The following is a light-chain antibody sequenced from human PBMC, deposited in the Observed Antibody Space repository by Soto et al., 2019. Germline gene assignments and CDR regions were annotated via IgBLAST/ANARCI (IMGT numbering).Light chain of an antibody. CDR2: GAS. J-gene: IGKJ1*01. CDR3: QQYNNWPPWT. V-gene: IGKV3-15*01. Sequence: EIVMTKSPAALSVSPEERATLSCRASQSVSSNLAWHQQTPGQAPRLPIYGASTRATGIPARFSGSGSGTEFTLTISSLQSEDFAVYYSQQYNNWPPWTFGQGTKVDI. CDR1: QSVSSN.